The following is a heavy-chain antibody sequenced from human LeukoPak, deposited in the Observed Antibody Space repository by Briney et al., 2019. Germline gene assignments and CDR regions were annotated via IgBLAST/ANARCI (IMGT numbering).Heavy chain of an antibody. CDR2: IKSKTDGGTT. V-gene: IGHV3-15*01. J-gene: IGHJ4*02. CDR1: GFTFSRYA. Sequence: GGSLRLSCAASGFTFSRYAMSWVRQAPGKGLEWVGRIKSKTDGGTTDYAAPVKGRFTISRDDSKNTLYLQMNSLKTEDTAVYYCTLSRWELRYWGQGTLVTVSS. CDR3: TLSRWELRY. D-gene: IGHD1-26*01.